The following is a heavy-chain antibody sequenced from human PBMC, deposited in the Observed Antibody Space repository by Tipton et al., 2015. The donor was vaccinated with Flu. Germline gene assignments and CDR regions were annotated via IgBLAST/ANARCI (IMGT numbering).Heavy chain of an antibody. CDR1: GGSISSYY. D-gene: IGHD3-10*01. CDR2: VYHGGTT. Sequence: TLSLTCSVSGGSISSYYWGWIRQPPGKGLEWIGCVYHGGTTYYNPSLKSRVAISLDTFRNQFSLKLTSVTAADTAVYYCATTTYYYGSGSHDYWGQGTLVTVSS. CDR3: ATTTYYYGSGSHDY. V-gene: IGHV4-59*12. J-gene: IGHJ4*02.